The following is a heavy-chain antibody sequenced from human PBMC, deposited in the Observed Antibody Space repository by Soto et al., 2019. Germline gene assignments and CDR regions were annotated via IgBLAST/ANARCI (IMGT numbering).Heavy chain of an antibody. CDR1: GGSISSYY. CDR3: ARALYYYGSGSYYYYYGMDV. CDR2: IYTSGST. J-gene: IGHJ6*02. V-gene: IGHV4-4*07. D-gene: IGHD3-10*01. Sequence: KPSETLSLTCTVSGGSISSYYWSWIRQPAGKGLEWIGRIYTSGSTNYNPSLKSRVTMSVDTSKNQFSLKLSSVTAADTAVYYCARALYYYGSGSYYYYYGMDVWGQGTTVTVSS.